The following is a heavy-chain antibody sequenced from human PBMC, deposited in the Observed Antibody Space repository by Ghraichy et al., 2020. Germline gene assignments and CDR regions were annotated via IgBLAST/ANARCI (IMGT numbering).Heavy chain of an antibody. D-gene: IGHD1-26*01. V-gene: IGHV4-59*01. CDR2: IYYSGST. J-gene: IGHJ3*02. Sequence: SETLSLTCTVSGGSISSYYWSWIRQPPGKGLEWIGYIYYSGSTNYNPSLKSRVTISVDTSKNQFSLKLSSVTAADTAVYYCARDRGEELQDAFDIWGQGTMVTVSS. CDR1: GGSISSYY. CDR3: ARDRGEELQDAFDI.